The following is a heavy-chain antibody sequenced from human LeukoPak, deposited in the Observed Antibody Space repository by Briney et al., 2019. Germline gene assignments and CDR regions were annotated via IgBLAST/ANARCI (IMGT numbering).Heavy chain of an antibody. V-gene: IGHV1-24*01. CDR2: FDPEDGET. Sequence: ASVKVSCKVSGYTLTELSMHWVRQAPGKELEWMGGFDPEDGETIYAQKFQGRVTMTEDTSTDTAYMELSSLRSEDTAVYYCARLMAAAAGTPEAFDIWGQGTMVTVSS. J-gene: IGHJ3*02. D-gene: IGHD6-13*01. CDR1: GYTLTELS. CDR3: ARLMAAAAGTPEAFDI.